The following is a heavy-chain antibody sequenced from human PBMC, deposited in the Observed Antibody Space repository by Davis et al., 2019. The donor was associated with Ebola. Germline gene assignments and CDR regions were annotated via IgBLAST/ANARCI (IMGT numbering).Heavy chain of an antibody. Sequence: SQTLSLTCAVYGGSFRGYYWSWIRPPPWKGLEWIGEINHSGSTNYNPSLKSRVTISVDTSKNQFSLKLSSVTAADTAVYYCARVRAYYYYYGMDVWGQGNTVTVSS. CDR2: INHSGST. CDR3: ARVRAYYYYYGMDV. V-gene: IGHV4-34*01. CDR1: GGSFRGYY. J-gene: IGHJ6*02. D-gene: IGHD4-17*01.